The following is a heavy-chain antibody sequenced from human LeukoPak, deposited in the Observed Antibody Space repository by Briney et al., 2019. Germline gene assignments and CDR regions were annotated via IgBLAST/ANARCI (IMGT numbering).Heavy chain of an antibody. CDR3: AKGIAAAGTDYFDY. V-gene: IGHV3-43*01. CDR2: ISWDGGST. CDR1: GSTLDDYT. Sequence: GGSLRLSCAASGSTLDDYTMHWVRQAPGKGLEWVSLISWDGGSTYYADSVKGRFTISRDNSKNSLYLQMNSLRTEDTVLYYCAKGIAAAGTDYFDYWGQGTLVTASS. J-gene: IGHJ4*02. D-gene: IGHD6-13*01.